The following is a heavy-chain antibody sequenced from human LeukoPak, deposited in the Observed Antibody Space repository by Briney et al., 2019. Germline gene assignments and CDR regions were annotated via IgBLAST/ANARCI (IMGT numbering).Heavy chain of an antibody. CDR2: ISYDGSNK. J-gene: IGHJ4*02. V-gene: IGHV3-30*18. Sequence: QTGGSLRLSCAASGFTFSSYGMHWVRQAPGKGLEWVAVISYDGSNKYYADSVKGRFTISRDNSKNTLYLQMNSLRAEDTAVYYCAKNFHRNVDIVATIPYYFDYWGQGTLVTVSS. D-gene: IGHD5-12*01. CDR3: AKNFHRNVDIVATIPYYFDY. CDR1: GFTFSSYG.